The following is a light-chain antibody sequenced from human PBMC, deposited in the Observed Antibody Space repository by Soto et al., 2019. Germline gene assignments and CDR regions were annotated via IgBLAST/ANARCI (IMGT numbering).Light chain of an antibody. CDR3: SSYTSSSTLGYV. Sequence: QSVLTQPASVSGSPGQSITISCTGTSSDVGGYNYVSWYQQHPGKAHKLMIYDVSNRPSGVSNSFSGSKSGNTDSLTISKLQAEDEADYYCSSYTSSSTLGYVFGTGTKVT. CDR2: DVS. V-gene: IGLV2-14*01. CDR1: SSDVGGYNY. J-gene: IGLJ1*01.